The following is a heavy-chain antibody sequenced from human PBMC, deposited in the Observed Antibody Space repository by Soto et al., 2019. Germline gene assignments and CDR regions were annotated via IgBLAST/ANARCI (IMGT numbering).Heavy chain of an antibody. D-gene: IGHD3-9*01. CDR2: INPNSGGT. CDR1: GYTFTGYY. CDR3: ARAGDGILTGYYY. Sequence: EASVKVSCKASGYTFTGYYMHWVRQAPGQGLEWMGWINPNSGGTNYAQKFQGWVTMTRDTSISTAYMELSRLRSDDTAVYYCARAGDGILTGYYYWGQGTRVTVSS. J-gene: IGHJ4*02. V-gene: IGHV1-2*04.